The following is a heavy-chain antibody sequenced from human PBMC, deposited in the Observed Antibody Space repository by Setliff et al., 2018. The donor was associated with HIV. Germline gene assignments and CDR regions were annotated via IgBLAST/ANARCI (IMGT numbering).Heavy chain of an antibody. D-gene: IGHD3-22*01. CDR3: ARGRNYDSSGYGDYYYYMDV. J-gene: IGHJ6*03. Sequence: GASVKVSCKASGYTFTSYYMHWVRQAPGQGLEWVGAIIPLFGTANYAQKFQGRVTITADDSTSTVYMEVRSLRSADTAVYYCARGRNYDSSGYGDYYYYMDVWGKGTTVTVSS. V-gene: IGHV1-69*13. CDR1: GYTFTSYY. CDR2: IIPLFGTA.